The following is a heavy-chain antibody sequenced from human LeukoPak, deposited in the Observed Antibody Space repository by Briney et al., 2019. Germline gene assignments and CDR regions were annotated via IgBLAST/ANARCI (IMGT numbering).Heavy chain of an antibody. D-gene: IGHD3-22*01. CDR2: INPNSGGT. V-gene: IGHV1-2*02. J-gene: IGHJ4*02. Sequence: ASVKVSCKASGYTFTGYYMHWVRQAPGQGLEWMEWINPNSGGTNYAQKFQGRVTMTRDTSISTAYMELSRLRSDDTAVYYCARAYYDSSGYSPLDYWGQGTLVTVSS. CDR1: GYTFTGYY. CDR3: ARAYYDSSGYSPLDY.